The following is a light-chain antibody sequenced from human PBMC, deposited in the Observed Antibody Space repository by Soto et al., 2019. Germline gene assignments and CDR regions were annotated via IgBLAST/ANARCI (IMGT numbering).Light chain of an antibody. V-gene: IGLV2-8*01. CDR3: SSYAGRTEV. Sequence: QSVLTQPPSASGSPGQSVTISCTGASNDIDTYNFVSWYQQHPGKAPKLIIYDVTERPSGVPDRFSGSKSGNTASLTVSGLQADDEADYYCSSYAGRTEVFGGGTKVTVL. CDR1: SNDIDTYNF. J-gene: IGLJ2*01. CDR2: DVT.